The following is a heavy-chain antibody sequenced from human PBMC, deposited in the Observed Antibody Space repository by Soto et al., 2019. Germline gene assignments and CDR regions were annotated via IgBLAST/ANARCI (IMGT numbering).Heavy chain of an antibody. J-gene: IGHJ6*03. CDR1: GGSISSSSYY. V-gene: IGHV4-39*01. D-gene: IGHD1-26*01. Sequence: SETLSLTCTVSGGSISSSSYYWGWIRQPPGKGLEWIGSIYYSGSTYYNPSLKSRVTISVDTSKNQFSLKLSSVTAADTAVYYCAELRGAYYYYMDVWGKGTTVTVSS. CDR3: AELRGAYYYYMDV. CDR2: IYYSGST.